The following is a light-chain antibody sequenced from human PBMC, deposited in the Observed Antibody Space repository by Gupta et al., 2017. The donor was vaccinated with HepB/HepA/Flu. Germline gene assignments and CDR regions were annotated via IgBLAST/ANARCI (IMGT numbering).Light chain of an antibody. CDR3: QQYNNLPRT. J-gene: IGKJ2*02. V-gene: IGKV3-15*01. CDR1: QSVSSM. CDR2: EAS. Sequence: IVMTQSPATLSMSPGERVTLSCRASQSVSSMFAWYQQKPGQAPRLLIHEASTRVAGIPARFSGSGSETEFTLTISSLQSEDFAVYYCQQYNNLPRTFGQGTKLEI.